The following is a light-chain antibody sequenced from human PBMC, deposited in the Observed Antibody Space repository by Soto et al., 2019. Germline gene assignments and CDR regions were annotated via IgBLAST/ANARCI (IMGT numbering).Light chain of an antibody. CDR3: MQALQTPLT. CDR1: QSLLHSSGHNY. CDR2: LGS. V-gene: IGKV2-28*01. J-gene: IGKJ4*01. Sequence: DIVMTQSPLSLPVTPGEPASISCRSSQSLLHSSGHNYLAWYLQKPGQSPQLLIYLGSTRASGVPDRFSGSGSGTDFTLKISRVEAEDVGIYYCMQALQTPLTFGGGTKVETK.